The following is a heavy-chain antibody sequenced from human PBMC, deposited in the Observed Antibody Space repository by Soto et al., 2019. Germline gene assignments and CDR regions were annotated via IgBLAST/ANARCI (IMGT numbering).Heavy chain of an antibody. J-gene: IGHJ4*02. CDR2: ISTYNGNT. D-gene: IGHD3-22*01. CDR1: GYTFTTYG. Sequence: QGQLVQSGAEVKKPGASVKVSCKASGYTFTTYGMSWVRQAPGQGLDWMGWISTYNGNTKYAERLQGRVTMTTDTTTSTAYMELRSLTSDDTAVYYCARWPTDYYDNSGNYFLDYWGQGTLVTVSS. CDR3: ARWPTDYYDNSGNYFLDY. V-gene: IGHV1-18*01.